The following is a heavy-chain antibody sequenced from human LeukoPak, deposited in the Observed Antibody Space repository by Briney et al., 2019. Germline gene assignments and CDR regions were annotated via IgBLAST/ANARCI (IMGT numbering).Heavy chain of an antibody. CDR2: ISGSGGST. V-gene: IGHV3-23*01. CDR3: AKVGSDYDFWSGYYFTPYYYGMDV. CDR1: GFTFSNYA. D-gene: IGHD3-3*01. J-gene: IGHJ6*02. Sequence: QSGGSLRLSCAASGFTFSNYAMSWVRQAPGKGLEWVSAISGSGGSTYYADSVKGRFTISRDNSKNTLYLQMNSLRAEDTAVYYCAKVGSDYDFWSGYYFTPYYYGMDVWGQGTTVTVSS.